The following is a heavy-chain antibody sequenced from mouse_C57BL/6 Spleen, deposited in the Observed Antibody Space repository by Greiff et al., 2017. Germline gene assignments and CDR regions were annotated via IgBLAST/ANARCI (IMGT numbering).Heavy chain of an antibody. CDR1: GFTFSDYG. J-gene: IGHJ1*03. D-gene: IGHD2-4*01. Sequence: EVKLMESGGGLVTPGGSLKLSCAASGFTFSDYGMHWVRQAPEKGLEWVAYISSGSSTIYYADTVKGRFTISRDNAKNTLFLHMTSLRSEDTARYYCARIYEYDPTGFDVWGTGTTVTVSS. V-gene: IGHV5-17*01. CDR2: ISSGSSTI. CDR3: ARIYEYDPTGFDV.